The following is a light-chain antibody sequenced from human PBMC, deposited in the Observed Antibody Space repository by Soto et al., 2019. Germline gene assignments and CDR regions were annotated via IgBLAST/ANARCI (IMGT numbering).Light chain of an antibody. CDR3: QQYNSRIT. Sequence: IQMTHSPSTLSASVGDRVTITGRASQSISSWLAWYQQKPGKAPKLLIYKASSLESGVPSRFSGSGSGTEFTLTISSLQPDDFATYYCQQYNSRITCGQGTRLEIK. CDR1: QSISSW. CDR2: KAS. J-gene: IGKJ5*01. V-gene: IGKV1-5*03.